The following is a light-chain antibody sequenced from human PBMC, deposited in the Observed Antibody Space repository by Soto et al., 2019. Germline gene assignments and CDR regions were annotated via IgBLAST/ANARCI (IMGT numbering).Light chain of an antibody. CDR2: GAS. V-gene: IGKV1-6*01. CDR3: LQDYNYPRT. J-gene: IGKJ3*01. CDR1: QGIRND. Sequence: AIQMTQSPSSLSASVGDRVTITCRASQGIRNDLNWYQQKLGKAPQLLIYGASTLQSGVPSRFSGSGSGIVFTLTIRILQPEDFATYYCLQDYNYPRTFGPGTKVDIK.